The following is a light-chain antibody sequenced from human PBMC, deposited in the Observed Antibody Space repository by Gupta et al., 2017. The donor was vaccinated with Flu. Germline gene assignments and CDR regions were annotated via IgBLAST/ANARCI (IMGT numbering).Light chain of an antibody. V-gene: IGKV1-5*03. CDR1: QSRDSW. CDR3: QQYRSYPWT. CDR2: KTS. Sequence: GDRVAFTCRASQSRDSWLAWYQQKAWKAPMLLIYKTSNLESGVPSRFSGSGSVTEFTLTISSLQPDDFATYYCQQYRSYPWTFGQGTTVEIQ. J-gene: IGKJ1*01.